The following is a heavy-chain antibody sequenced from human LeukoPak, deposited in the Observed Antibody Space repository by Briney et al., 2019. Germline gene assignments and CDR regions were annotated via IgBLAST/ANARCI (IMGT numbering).Heavy chain of an antibody. D-gene: IGHD2-15*01. CDR3: ARSYCSGGSCYSIYYYGMDV. CDR2: INTNTGNP. V-gene: IGHV7-4-1*02. J-gene: IGHJ6*02. CDR1: GYTFTSYA. Sequence: ASVKVSCKASGYTFTSYAMNWVRQAPGQALEWMGWINTNTGNPTYAQGFTGRFVFSLDTSVSTAYLQISSLKAEDTAVYYCARSYCSGGSCYSIYYYGMDVWGQGTTVTVSS.